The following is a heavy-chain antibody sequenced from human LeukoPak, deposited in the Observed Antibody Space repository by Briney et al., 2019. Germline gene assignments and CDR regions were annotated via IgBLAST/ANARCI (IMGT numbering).Heavy chain of an antibody. CDR1: GYTFTGYY. D-gene: IGHD5-18*01. CDR3: ARGGYSYDYLLNFDY. V-gene: IGHV1-2*02. J-gene: IGHJ4*02. CDR2: INPNSGGT. Sequence: ASVKVSCEASGYTFTGYYMHWVRQAPGQGLEWMGWINPNSGGTNYAQKFQGRVTMTRDTSISTAYMELSRLRSDDTAVYYCARGGYSYDYLLNFDYWGQGTLVTVSS.